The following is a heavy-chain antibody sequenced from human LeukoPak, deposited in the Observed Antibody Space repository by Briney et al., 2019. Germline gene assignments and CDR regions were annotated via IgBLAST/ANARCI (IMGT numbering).Heavy chain of an antibody. D-gene: IGHD2-21*02. J-gene: IGHJ3*01. CDR2: IYHSGST. V-gene: IGHV4-4*02. CDR1: GGSISSSSGNC. CDR3: ARYCGTDCYSGPPHAFDV. Sequence: SETLSLTCAVSGGSISSSSGNCWTWVRQPPGKGLEWIGEIYHSGSTNYNPSLKSRVTISVDKSKNQFSLKLNSVTAADTAVYLCARYCGTDCYSGPPHAFDVWGQGTMVTVSS.